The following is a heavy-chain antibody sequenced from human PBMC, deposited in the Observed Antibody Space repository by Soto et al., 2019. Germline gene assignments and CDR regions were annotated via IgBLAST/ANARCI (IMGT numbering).Heavy chain of an antibody. D-gene: IGHD4-17*01. J-gene: IGHJ5*02. CDR1: GDSINSKNW. Sequence: QVQLQESGPGLVKPSGTLSLTCAVSGDSINSKNWCTWVRQSPGKGLEWIGEIYHSGSANYNPSLKCRVPMSVDKSKNHFSLNLTSVTAADTAIYYCARGDAPTVTAINFFDPWGQGLLVTVSS. CDR3: ARGDAPTVTAINFFDP. V-gene: IGHV4-4*02. CDR2: IYHSGSA.